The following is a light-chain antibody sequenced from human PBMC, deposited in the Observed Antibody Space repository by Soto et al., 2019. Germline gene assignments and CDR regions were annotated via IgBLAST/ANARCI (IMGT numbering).Light chain of an antibody. V-gene: IGLV2-8*01. CDR3: SSYAGGYNEV. CDR1: SSDVGGYNY. CDR2: EVT. Sequence: QSVLTQPPSASGSPGQSVTISCTGTSSDVGGYNYVSWYQQHPGKAPKLMIYEVTKRPSGVPDRFSGSKSGNTASLTVSGVQAEDEADYDCSSYAGGYNEVFGTGTKVTVL. J-gene: IGLJ1*01.